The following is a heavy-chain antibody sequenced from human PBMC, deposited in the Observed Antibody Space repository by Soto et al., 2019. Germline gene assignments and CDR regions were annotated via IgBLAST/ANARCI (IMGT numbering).Heavy chain of an antibody. CDR1: RVPFSKFI. Sequence: SVKVSIKASRVPFSKFIVTWLRQAPGLGLEWVGGIIPIFGTANYAQKFQGRVTITADESTSTSYMEVNNLRSEDTAVYYCAEVRYRSPIGYYYGVGVRGEG. V-gene: IGHV1-69*13. CDR3: AEVRYRSPIGYYYGVGV. CDR2: IIPIFGTA. J-gene: IGHJ6*02. D-gene: IGHD6-19*01.